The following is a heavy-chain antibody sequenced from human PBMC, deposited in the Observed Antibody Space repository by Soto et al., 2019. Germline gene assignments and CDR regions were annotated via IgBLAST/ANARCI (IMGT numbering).Heavy chain of an antibody. Sequence: PSETLSLTCTVSGGSISSSSYYWGWIRQPPGKGLEWIGSIYYSGSTYYNPSLKSRVTISVDTSKNQFSLRLSSVTAADTAVYYCASTYYYDSSGPNWFDPWGQGTLVTVSS. CDR1: GGSISSSSYY. J-gene: IGHJ5*02. CDR2: IYYSGST. CDR3: ASTYYYDSSGPNWFDP. D-gene: IGHD3-22*01. V-gene: IGHV4-39*01.